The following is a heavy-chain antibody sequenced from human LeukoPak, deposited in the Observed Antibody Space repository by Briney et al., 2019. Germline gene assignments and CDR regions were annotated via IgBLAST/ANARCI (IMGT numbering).Heavy chain of an antibody. CDR1: GSTSSRYY. D-gene: IGHD1-26*01. V-gene: IGHV3-7*01. CDR2: INQDGSEK. J-gene: IGHJ4*02. CDR3: ASAAGWESAY. Sequence: GGSLRLSCAASGSTSSRYYTSWVRQTPEKGLGWVANINQDGSEKNYVDSVKGRFTISRDNAKNSLYLQMNSLRAEDTAVYYCASAAGWESAYWGQGTLVTVSS.